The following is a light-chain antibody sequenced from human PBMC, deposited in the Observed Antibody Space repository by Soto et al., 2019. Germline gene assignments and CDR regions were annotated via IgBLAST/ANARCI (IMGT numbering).Light chain of an antibody. V-gene: IGLV2-14*01. Sequence: QSVLTQPASVSGSPGQSITISCTGTSSDVGGYNYVSWYQQHPGKAPKLMIYEVSNRPSGVSNRFSGSKSGNMASLTISGLQAEDEAEYYCSSHTSSSTYVLFGGGTKLTVL. CDR3: SSHTSSSTYVL. CDR1: SSDVGGYNY. CDR2: EVS. J-gene: IGLJ2*01.